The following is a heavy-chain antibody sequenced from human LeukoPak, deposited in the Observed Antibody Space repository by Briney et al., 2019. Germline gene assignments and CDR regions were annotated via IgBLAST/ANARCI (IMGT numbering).Heavy chain of an antibody. V-gene: IGHV3-48*01. CDR1: GFTFSSYS. Sequence: GGSLRLSCAASGFTFSSYSMNWVRQAPGKGLEWVSYISSSSSTIYYADSVKGRFTISRDNAKNSLYLQMNSLRAEDTAVYYCARDSGRGYSYGYNYWGQGTLVPVSS. D-gene: IGHD5-18*01. CDR3: ARDSGRGYSYGYNY. CDR2: ISSSSSTI. J-gene: IGHJ4*02.